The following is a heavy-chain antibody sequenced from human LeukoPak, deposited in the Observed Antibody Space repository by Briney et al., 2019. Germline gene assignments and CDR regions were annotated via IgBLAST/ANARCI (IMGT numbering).Heavy chain of an antibody. CDR1: GGSISSGGYS. Sequence: PSETLSLTCAVSGGSISSGGYSWSWIRQPPGKGLEWIGYIYHSGSTYYNPSLKSRVTISVDRSKNQFSLKLSSVTAADTAVYYCARTEEWELLRLDYWGQGTLVTVSS. CDR3: ARTEEWELLRLDY. V-gene: IGHV4-30-2*01. J-gene: IGHJ4*02. D-gene: IGHD1-26*01. CDR2: IYHSGST.